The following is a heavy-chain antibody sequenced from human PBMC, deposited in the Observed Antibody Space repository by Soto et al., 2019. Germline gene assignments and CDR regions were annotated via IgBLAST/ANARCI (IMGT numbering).Heavy chain of an antibody. D-gene: IGHD3-3*01. Sequence: QVQLVESGGGVVQPGRSLRLSGAASGFTFSSYAMHWVRQAPGKGLEWVAVISYDGSNKYYADSVKGRFTISRDNSKNALYLHMNSLRAEDTAVYYCARDPGGTDFAELTYYVDYWGQGTLVTASS. V-gene: IGHV3-30-3*01. CDR3: ARDPGGTDFAELTYYVDY. CDR1: GFTFSSYA. CDR2: ISYDGSNK. J-gene: IGHJ4*02.